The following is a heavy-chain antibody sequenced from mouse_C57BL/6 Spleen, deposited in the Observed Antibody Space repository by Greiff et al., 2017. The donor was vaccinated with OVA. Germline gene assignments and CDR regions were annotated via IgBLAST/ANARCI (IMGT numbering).Heavy chain of an antibody. CDR3: ARFYYYYYYAMDY. D-gene: IGHD1-1*01. J-gene: IGHJ4*01. V-gene: IGHV1-77*01. Sequence: VQLQQSGAELVKPGASVKISCKASGYTFTDYYINWVKQRPGQGLEWIGKIGPGSGSTYYNEKFKGKATLTADKSSSTAYMQLSSLTSEGSAVYFCARFYYYYYYAMDYWGQGTSVTVSS. CDR1: GYTFTDYY. CDR2: IGPGSGST.